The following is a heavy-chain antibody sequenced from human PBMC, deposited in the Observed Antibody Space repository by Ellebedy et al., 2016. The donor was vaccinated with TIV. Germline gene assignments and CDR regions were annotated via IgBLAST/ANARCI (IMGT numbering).Heavy chain of an antibody. CDR1: GITFSNYA. Sequence: GGSLRLSCAASGITFSNYALSWVRQAPGKGLEWVSTISTSGGSTYYADSVKGRFTISRDNSKNTLYLQMSSLRAEDTAVYYCAKDNPSSGGGFDPWGQGTLVTVSS. V-gene: IGHV3-23*01. D-gene: IGHD6-19*01. CDR3: AKDNPSSGGGFDP. J-gene: IGHJ5*02. CDR2: ISTSGGST.